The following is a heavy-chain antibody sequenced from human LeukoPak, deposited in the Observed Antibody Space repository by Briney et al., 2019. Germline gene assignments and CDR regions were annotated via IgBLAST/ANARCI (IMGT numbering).Heavy chain of an antibody. CDR1: GFTFDDYA. J-gene: IGHJ4*02. D-gene: IGHD2-2*01. CDR3: AKGGCSSTSCYFDY. Sequence: GGSLRLSCAASGFTFDDYAMHWVRHAPGKGLEWVSGISWNSGSIDYADSVKGRFTISRDNAKNSLYLQMNSLRAEDMALYYCAKGGCSSTSCYFDYWGQGTLVTVSS. CDR2: ISWNSGSI. V-gene: IGHV3-9*03.